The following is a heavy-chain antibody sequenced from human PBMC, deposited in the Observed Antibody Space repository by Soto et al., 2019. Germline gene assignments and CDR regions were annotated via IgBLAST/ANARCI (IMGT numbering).Heavy chain of an antibody. CDR1: GYTFTTYG. CDR3: VREVQYDDCVALGY. J-gene: IGHJ4*02. V-gene: IGHV1-18*01. Sequence: QVQMVQSGAEVKKPGASVKVSCKASGYTFTTYGISWVRQAPGQGLEWTGWISAYTGDTLYTQNLQGRVTMTRDTSTTTAYMELRSLGSDDTAVYYCVREVQYDDCVALGYWGQGTLVTVSS. D-gene: IGHD4-17*01. CDR2: ISAYTGDT.